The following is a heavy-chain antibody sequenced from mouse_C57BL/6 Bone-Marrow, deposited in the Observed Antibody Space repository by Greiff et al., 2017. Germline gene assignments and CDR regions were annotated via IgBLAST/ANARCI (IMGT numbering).Heavy chain of an antibody. CDR1: GFTFSSYG. CDR3: ARQRFITTLGDY. V-gene: IGHV5-6*01. D-gene: IGHD1-1*01. Sequence: EVKLVESGGDLVKPGGSLKLSCAASGFTFSSYGMSWVRQTSDKRLEWVATISSGGSYTDYPDSVKGRFTISRDNAKNTLYLQMSSLKSEDTAMYYCARQRFITTLGDYWGQGTTLTVSS. CDR2: ISSGGSYT. J-gene: IGHJ2*01.